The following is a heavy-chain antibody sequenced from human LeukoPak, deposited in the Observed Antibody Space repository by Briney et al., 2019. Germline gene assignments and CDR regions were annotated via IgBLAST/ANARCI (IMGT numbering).Heavy chain of an antibody. V-gene: IGHV1-69*01. CDR1: GGTFSSYA. Sequence: SVKVSCKASGGTFSSYAISWVRQAPGQGLEWMGGIIPIFGTANYAQKFQGRVTITADESTSTAYMELSSLRSEDTAVYYCARVGYWGSYPYFDYWGQGTLVTVSS. D-gene: IGHD1-26*01. CDR2: IIPIFGTA. CDR3: ARVGYWGSYPYFDY. J-gene: IGHJ4*02.